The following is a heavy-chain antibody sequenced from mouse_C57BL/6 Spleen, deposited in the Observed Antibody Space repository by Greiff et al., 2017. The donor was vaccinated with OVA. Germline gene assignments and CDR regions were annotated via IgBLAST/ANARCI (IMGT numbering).Heavy chain of an antibody. CDR1: GFSLTSYG. CDR3: ARSLLRHAMDY. J-gene: IGHJ4*01. V-gene: IGHV2-6*01. D-gene: IGHD1-1*01. CDR2: IWGVGST. Sequence: QVQLQQSGPGLVAPSQSLSITCTVSGFSLTSYGVDWVRQSPGKGLEWLGVIWGVGSTNYNSALKSRLSISKDNSKSQVFLKMNSLQTDDTAMYYCARSLLRHAMDYWGQGTSVTVSS.